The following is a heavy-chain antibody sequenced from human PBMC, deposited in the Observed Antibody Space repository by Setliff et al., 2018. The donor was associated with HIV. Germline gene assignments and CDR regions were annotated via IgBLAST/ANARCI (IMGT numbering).Heavy chain of an antibody. J-gene: IGHJ4*02. Sequence: SETLSLTCTVSGGSISSHYWSWIRQPPGKGLEWIGSISYSGSTNYNPSLKSRVTISVDTSKSQFSLKLNSVTAADTAVYYCARDQSDWFYWGQGTLVTVSS. V-gene: IGHV4-59*11. CDR1: GGSISSHY. D-gene: IGHD3-3*01. CDR3: ARDQSDWFY. CDR2: ISYSGST.